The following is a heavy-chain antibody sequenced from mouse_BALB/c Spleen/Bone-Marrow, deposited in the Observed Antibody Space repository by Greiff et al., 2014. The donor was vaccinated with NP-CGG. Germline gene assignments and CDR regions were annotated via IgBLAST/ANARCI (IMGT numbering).Heavy chain of an antibody. CDR1: GYTFTDYN. CDR3: ARGRNYGYACFAY. D-gene: IGHD2-2*01. Sequence: VQLKESGPELVKPGASVKISCKASGYTFTDYNIHWVKQSHGKSLEWIGYIYPYNGGTGYNQKFKSKATLTVDNSSSTAYMELRSRTSDDSAVYYCARGRNYGYACFAYWGQGTLVTVAA. CDR2: IYPYNGGT. V-gene: IGHV1S29*02. J-gene: IGHJ3*01.